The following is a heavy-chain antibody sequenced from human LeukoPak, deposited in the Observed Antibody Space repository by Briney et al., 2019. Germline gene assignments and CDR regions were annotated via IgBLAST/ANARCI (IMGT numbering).Heavy chain of an antibody. CDR1: GFTVSSND. J-gene: IGHJ1*01. V-gene: IGHV3-53*01. CDR2: IYSGGST. Sequence: GGSLRLSCAASGFTVSSNDMSWVRQAPGKGLEWVSGIYSGGSTYYAESVKGRFTISRDNSKDTLYLQMNSLRAEDTAVYYCARDGIAVAGIINWGQGTLVTVSS. CDR3: ARDGIAVAGIIN. D-gene: IGHD6-19*01.